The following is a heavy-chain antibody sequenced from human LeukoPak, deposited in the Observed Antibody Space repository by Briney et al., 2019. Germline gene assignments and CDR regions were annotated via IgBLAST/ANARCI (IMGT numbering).Heavy chain of an antibody. CDR1: GFTFSSYA. V-gene: IGHV3-21*01. CDR3: ASSRYDSSGYYGIIGY. J-gene: IGHJ4*02. D-gene: IGHD3-22*01. Sequence: GGSLRLSCAASGFTFSSYAMTWVRQAPGKGLQWVSSISSSSIYIYYADSVKGRFTISRDNAKNSLYLQMNSLRAEDTAVYYCASSRYDSSGYYGIIGYWGQGTLVTVSS. CDR2: ISSSSIYI.